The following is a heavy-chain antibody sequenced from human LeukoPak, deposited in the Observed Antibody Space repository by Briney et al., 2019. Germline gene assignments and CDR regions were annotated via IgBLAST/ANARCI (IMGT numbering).Heavy chain of an antibody. CDR3: ARALNTDYYDSSGHLFDY. V-gene: IGHV4-59*01. J-gene: IGHJ4*02. CDR2: IYYSWST. CDR1: GGSISSYY. Sequence: SETLSLTCTVSGGSISSYYWSWIRQPPGKGLEWIGYIYYSWSTNYNPSLKSRVTISVDTSKNQFSLKLSSVTAADTAVYYCARALNTDYYDSSGHLFDYWGQGTLVTVSA. D-gene: IGHD3-22*01.